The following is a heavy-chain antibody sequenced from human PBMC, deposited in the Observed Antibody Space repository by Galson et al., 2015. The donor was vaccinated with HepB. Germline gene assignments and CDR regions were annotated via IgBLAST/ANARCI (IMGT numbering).Heavy chain of an antibody. CDR3: TRLGDLSGYSSL. J-gene: IGHJ4*02. V-gene: IGHV3-73*01. CDR1: GYTFSGSA. D-gene: IGHD6-13*01. Sequence: LRLSCAASGYTFSGSAMHWVRQASGRGLEWVGRIGSKANSYATAYAASVKGRLTISRDDSKNTAYMQMNSLKTEDTAVYYCTRLGDLSGYSSLWGQGTLVTVSS. CDR2: IGSKANSYAT.